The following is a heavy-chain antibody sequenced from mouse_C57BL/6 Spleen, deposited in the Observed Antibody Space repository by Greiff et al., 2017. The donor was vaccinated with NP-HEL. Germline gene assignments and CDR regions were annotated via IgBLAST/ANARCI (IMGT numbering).Heavy chain of an antibody. CDR1: GYTFTRYT. Sequence: VQLQQSGAELARPGASVKMPCKASGYTFTRYTMHWVKQRPGQGLEWIGYINPSSGYTKYNQKFKDKATLTADKSSSTAYMQLSSLTSEDSAVYYCAREGGYAMDYWGQGTSVTVSS. J-gene: IGHJ4*01. CDR3: AREGGYAMDY. V-gene: IGHV1-4*01. CDR2: INPSSGYT.